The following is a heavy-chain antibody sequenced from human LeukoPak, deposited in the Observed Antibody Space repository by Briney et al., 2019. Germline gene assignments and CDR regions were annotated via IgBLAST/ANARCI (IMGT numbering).Heavy chain of an antibody. CDR3: ARSPDYSNYQGDWFDP. CDR1: SGSIRSYY. J-gene: IGHJ5*02. Sequence: PSETLSLTCTASSGSIRSYYWSWIRQPPGKGLEWIGYIYYSGSTHYNPSLKSRVTMSVDTSKTEFSLKLTSVTAADTAVYYCARSPDYSNYQGDWFDPWGQGTLVTVSS. V-gene: IGHV4-59*01. D-gene: IGHD4-11*01. CDR2: IYYSGST.